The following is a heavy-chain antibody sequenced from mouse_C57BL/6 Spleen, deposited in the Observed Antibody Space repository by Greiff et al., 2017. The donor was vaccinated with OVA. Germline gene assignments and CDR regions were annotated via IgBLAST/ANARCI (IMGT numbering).Heavy chain of an antibody. V-gene: IGHV5-6*02. J-gene: IGHJ2*01. CDR2: ISSGGSYT. CDR1: GFTFSSYG. D-gene: IGHD2-13*01. Sequence: EVMLVESGGDLVKPGGSLKLSCAASGFTFSSYGMSWVRQTPDKRLEWVATISSGGSYTYYPDSVKGRFTISRDNAKNTLYLQMSSLKSEDTAMYYCARRGDRRWFDYWGQGTTLTVSS. CDR3: ARRGDRRWFDY.